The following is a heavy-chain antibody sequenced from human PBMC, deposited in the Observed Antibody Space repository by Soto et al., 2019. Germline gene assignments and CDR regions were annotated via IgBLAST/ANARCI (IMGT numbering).Heavy chain of an antibody. D-gene: IGHD6-13*01. CDR2: IYHSGST. J-gene: IGHJ5*02. CDR1: GYSISSGYY. V-gene: IGHV4-38-2*02. CDR3: ARDLIVGSSLPSWFDP. Sequence: PSQTLSLTYAVSGYSISSGYYWGWIRQPPGKGLEWIGSIYHSGSTYYNPSLKSRVSISVGTSKNQFSLRLSSVTAADTAVYFCARDLIVGSSLPSWFDPWGQGTLVT.